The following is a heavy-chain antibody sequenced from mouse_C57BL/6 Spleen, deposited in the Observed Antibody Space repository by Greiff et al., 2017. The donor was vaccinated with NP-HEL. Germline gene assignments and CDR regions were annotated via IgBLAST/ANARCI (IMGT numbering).Heavy chain of an antibody. J-gene: IGHJ4*01. CDR2: ILPGSGST. CDR1: GYTFTGYC. Sequence: QVQLQQSGAELMKPGASVKLSCKATGYTFTGYCIGWVKQRPGHGLEWIGEILPGSGSTNYNEKFKGKATFTADTYSNTAYMQLRSMTTEDSAIYYCARERDGSSYYYDMDDWGKGTTVTVSS. CDR3: ARERDGSSYYYDMDD. D-gene: IGHD1-1*01. V-gene: IGHV1-9*01.